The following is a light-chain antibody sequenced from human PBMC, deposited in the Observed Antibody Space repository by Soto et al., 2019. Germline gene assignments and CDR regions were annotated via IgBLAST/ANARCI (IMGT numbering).Light chain of an antibody. CDR3: QQYNEWPLT. V-gene: IGKV3-15*01. Sequence: EIVMTQSPATLSVSPGERAPLSCRARQSVSNNLAWYQQKPGQAPRLLIYHASTGATGIPARFSGSGSGTELTLTISSVQSEDFAVYYCQQYNEWPLTVGGGTKVEIK. J-gene: IGKJ4*01. CDR2: HAS. CDR1: QSVSNN.